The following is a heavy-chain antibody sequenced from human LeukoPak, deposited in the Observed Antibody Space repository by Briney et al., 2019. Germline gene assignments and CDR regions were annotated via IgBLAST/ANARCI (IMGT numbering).Heavy chain of an antibody. Sequence: SETLSLTCTVSGGSFSSSYWSWIRQPPGKGLEWIGYIYYSGSTNYNPSLKSRVTISVDKSKNQFSLKLSSVTAADTAVYYCARTMAVAGSYYYYGMDVWGQGTTVTVSS. V-gene: IGHV4-59*12. D-gene: IGHD6-19*01. CDR2: IYYSGST. J-gene: IGHJ6*02. CDR3: ARTMAVAGSYYYYGMDV. CDR1: GGSFSSSY.